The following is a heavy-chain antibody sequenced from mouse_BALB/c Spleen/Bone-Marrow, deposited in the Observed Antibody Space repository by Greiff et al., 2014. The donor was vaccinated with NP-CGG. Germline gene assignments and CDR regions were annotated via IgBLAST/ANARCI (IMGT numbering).Heavy chain of an antibody. D-gene: IGHD2-2*01. CDR1: GFNIKDTY. J-gene: IGHJ2*01. CDR3: AGYVYGYYFDY. Sequence: EVQLQQSGAELVKSGASVKLSCTASGFNIKDTYMHWVKQRPEQGLEWIGRIDPANGNTKYDPKFQGKATITADTSSNTAYLQLSSLTSEDTAVYYCAGYVYGYYFDYWGQGTTLTVSS. V-gene: IGHV14-3*02. CDR2: IDPANGNT.